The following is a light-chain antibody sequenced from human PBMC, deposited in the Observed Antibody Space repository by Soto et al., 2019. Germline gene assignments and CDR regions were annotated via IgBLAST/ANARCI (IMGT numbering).Light chain of an antibody. CDR3: QQYYNWPRT. Sequence: EIGMTQSAANLSVYPGEGGNLXCRAGQNVHTYLDWYQQKPGQAPRLLFYAASTGANGRPARFSGSGSVTEFTRTINSLQAEDCAVYYGQQYYNWPRTFGQGTRLEIK. CDR1: QNVHTY. CDR2: AAS. V-gene: IGKV3-15*01. J-gene: IGKJ5*01.